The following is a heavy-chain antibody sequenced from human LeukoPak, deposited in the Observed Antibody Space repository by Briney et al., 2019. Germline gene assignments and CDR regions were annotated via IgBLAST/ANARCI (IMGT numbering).Heavy chain of an antibody. CDR1: GFTFSTS. D-gene: IGHD4-23*01. CDR2: IKQDGNEK. J-gene: IGHJ4*02. V-gene: IGHV3-7*01. Sequence: GGSLRLSCAASGFTFSTSMSWVRQAPGKGLEWVANIKQDGNEKYYLDSVRGRFTISRDNAKNSLHLQMNSLRAEDTAVHYCARDLGKIGGNSSPFDYWGQGTLVTVSS. CDR3: ARDLGKIGGNSSPFDY.